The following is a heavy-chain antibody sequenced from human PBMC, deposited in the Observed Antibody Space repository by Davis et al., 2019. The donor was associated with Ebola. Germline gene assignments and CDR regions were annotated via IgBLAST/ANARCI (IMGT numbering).Heavy chain of an antibody. Sequence: SETLPLTCTVSGDSTSSGTYYWGWIRKPPGKGLEWIGTISPSGSTYYSPSLESRVTMSVDRSKNKFSLKLTSVTAADTAVYFCARGQESSYTVKWARFDSWGQGTLVTVSS. J-gene: IGHJ4*02. V-gene: IGHV4-39*07. D-gene: IGHD1-26*01. CDR1: GDSTSSGTYY. CDR2: ISPSGST. CDR3: ARGQESSYTVKWARFDS.